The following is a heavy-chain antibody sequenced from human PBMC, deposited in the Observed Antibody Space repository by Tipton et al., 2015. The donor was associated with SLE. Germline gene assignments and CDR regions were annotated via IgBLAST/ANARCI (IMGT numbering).Heavy chain of an antibody. CDR3: ASPRGRGSSTLLFDY. CDR2: IFTKGST. CDR1: GGSINTGRHY. V-gene: IGHV4-61*02. D-gene: IGHD6-6*01. J-gene: IGHJ4*02. Sequence: TLSLTCTVSGGSINTGRHYWSWIRQPAGKGLEWIGRIFTKGSTNSNLSLKSRVTISLDTSKNQFSLKLSSVTAADTAVYYCASPRGRGSSTLLFDYWGQGTLVTVSS.